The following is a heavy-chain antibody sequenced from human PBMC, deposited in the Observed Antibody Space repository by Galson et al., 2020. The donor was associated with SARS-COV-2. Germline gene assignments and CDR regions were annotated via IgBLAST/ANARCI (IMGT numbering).Heavy chain of an antibody. Sequence: ASVKVSCKASGYTFTGYYMHWVRQAPGQGLEWMGWINPNSGGTNYAQKFQGRVTMTRDTSISTAYMELSRLRSDDTAVYYCARGPLYYYDRSGYYALWGQGTLVTVSS. CDR1: GYTFTGYY. CDR3: ARGPLYYYDRSGYYAL. CDR2: INPNSGGT. J-gene: IGHJ4*02. D-gene: IGHD3-22*01. V-gene: IGHV1-2*02.